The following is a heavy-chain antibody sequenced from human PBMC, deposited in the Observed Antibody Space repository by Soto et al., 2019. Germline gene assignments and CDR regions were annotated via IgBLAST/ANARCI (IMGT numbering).Heavy chain of an antibody. Sequence: QVQLVQSGAEVKKPGSSVKVSCKTSGGLFSVFSFNWVRQAPGQGLEWMGGVLPITGSTDYAQKFQGRLTITADRSTSIIYRELSRLTSDDTDNDYCATIRVRGGPLRFEDGGQGTLISVSS. J-gene: IGHJ4*01. CDR2: VLPITGST. V-gene: IGHV1-69*06. CDR3: ATIRVRGGPLRFED. D-gene: IGHD5-12*01. CDR1: GGLFSVFS.